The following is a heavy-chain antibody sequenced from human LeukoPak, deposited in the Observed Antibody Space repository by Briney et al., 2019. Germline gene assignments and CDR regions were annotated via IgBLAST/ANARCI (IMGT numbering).Heavy chain of an antibody. D-gene: IGHD7-27*01. CDR1: GGTFSSYA. Sequence: GASVKVSCKASGGTFSSYAISWVRQAPGQGLEWMGWISAYNGNTNYAQKLQGRVTMTTDTSTSTAYMELRSLRSDDTAVYYCARELTGGYYFDYWGQGTLVTVSS. J-gene: IGHJ4*02. V-gene: IGHV1-18*01. CDR3: ARELTGGYYFDY. CDR2: ISAYNGNT.